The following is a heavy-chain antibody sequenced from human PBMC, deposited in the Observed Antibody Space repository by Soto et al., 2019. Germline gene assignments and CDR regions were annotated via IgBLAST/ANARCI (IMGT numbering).Heavy chain of an antibody. CDR1: GFTFDDYT. CDR3: AKDISEIGSTLSYYYYGMDV. D-gene: IGHD6-13*01. V-gene: IGHV3-43*01. CDR2: ISWDGGST. Sequence: PGGSLRLSCAASGFTFDDYTMHWVRQAPGKGLEWVSLISWDGGSTYYADSVKGRFTISRDNSKNSLYLQMNSLRTEDTALYYCAKDISEIGSTLSYYYYGMDVWGQGTTVTVS. J-gene: IGHJ6*02.